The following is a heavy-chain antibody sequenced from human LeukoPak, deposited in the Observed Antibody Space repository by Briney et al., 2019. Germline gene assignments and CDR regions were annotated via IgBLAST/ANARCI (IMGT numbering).Heavy chain of an antibody. D-gene: IGHD2-21*02. J-gene: IGHJ5*02. CDR3: VREAGYCASVCLKSNWFDP. CDR2: ISNGNT. V-gene: IGHV3-23*01. Sequence: GGSLRLSCAASGFPFSSHAMSWVRQPPGKGLEWVSAISNGNTYYADSVRGRFTISRDDSKNMEYLQMNSLRDEDTALYYCVREAGYCASVCLKSNWFDPWGQGTLVTVSS. CDR1: GFPFSSHA.